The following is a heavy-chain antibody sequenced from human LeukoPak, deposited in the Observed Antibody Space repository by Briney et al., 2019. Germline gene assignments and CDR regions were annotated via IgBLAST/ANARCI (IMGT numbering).Heavy chain of an antibody. J-gene: IGHJ4*02. CDR2: INHSGST. D-gene: IGHD6-19*01. CDR1: GGSFSGYH. Sequence: SETLSLTCAVYGGSFSGYHWSWIRQPPGKGLEWIGEINHSGSTNYNPSLKSRVTISVDTSKNQFSLKLSSVTAADTAVYYCARGGIAVAGRLFDYWGQGTLVTVSS. V-gene: IGHV4-34*01. CDR3: ARGGIAVAGRLFDY.